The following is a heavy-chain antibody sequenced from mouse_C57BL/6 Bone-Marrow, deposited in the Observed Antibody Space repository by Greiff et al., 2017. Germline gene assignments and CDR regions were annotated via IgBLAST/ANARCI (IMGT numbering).Heavy chain of an antibody. CDR3: ARWGGYRFAY. J-gene: IGHJ3*01. D-gene: IGHD2-2*01. CDR1: GFTFSSYT. V-gene: IGHV5-9*01. Sequence: EVQGVESGGGLVKPGGSLKLSCAASGFTFSSYTMSWVRQTPEKRLEWVATISGGGGNTYYPDSVKGRFTISRDNAKNTLYLQMSSLRSEDTALYYCARWGGYRFAYWGQGTLVTVSA. CDR2: ISGGGGNT.